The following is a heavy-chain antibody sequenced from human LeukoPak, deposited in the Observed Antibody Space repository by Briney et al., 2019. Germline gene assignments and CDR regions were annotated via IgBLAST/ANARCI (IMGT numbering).Heavy chain of an antibody. V-gene: IGHV3-23*01. Sequence: PGGSLRLSCAASGFTFSSYAMSWVRQAPGKGLEWVSAISGSGGSTYYADSVKGRFTISGDNSKNTLYLQMNSLRAEDTAVYYCAKDPYNWNYFDYWGQGTLVTVSS. CDR1: GFTFSSYA. D-gene: IGHD1-20*01. J-gene: IGHJ4*02. CDR3: AKDPYNWNYFDY. CDR2: ISGSGGST.